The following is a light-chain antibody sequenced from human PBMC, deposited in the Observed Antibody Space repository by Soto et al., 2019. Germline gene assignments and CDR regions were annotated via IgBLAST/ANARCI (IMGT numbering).Light chain of an antibody. CDR1: QSVSSSY. V-gene: IGKV3-20*01. Sequence: IVLTQSPGTLSLSPGERATLSCRASQSVSSSYLAWYQQKPGQAPRLLIYGASSMATGIPDRFSGSGSGTDFTLTISRLEPEDFAVYYWQQYGSSPLTFGQGTKLEIK. CDR2: GAS. J-gene: IGKJ2*01. CDR3: QQYGSSPLT.